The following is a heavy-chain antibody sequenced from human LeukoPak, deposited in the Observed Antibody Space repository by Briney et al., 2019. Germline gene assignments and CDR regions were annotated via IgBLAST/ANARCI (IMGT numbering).Heavy chain of an antibody. Sequence: PSETLSLTCAVYGGSFSGYYWSWIRQPAGKGLEWIGRIYTSRSTNYNPSLKSRVTMSVDTSKNQFSLKLSSVTAADTAVYYCARAYSSGWYEYFQHWGQGTLVTVSS. J-gene: IGHJ1*01. CDR1: GGSFSGYY. V-gene: IGHV4-59*10. D-gene: IGHD6-19*01. CDR3: ARAYSSGWYEYFQH. CDR2: IYTSRST.